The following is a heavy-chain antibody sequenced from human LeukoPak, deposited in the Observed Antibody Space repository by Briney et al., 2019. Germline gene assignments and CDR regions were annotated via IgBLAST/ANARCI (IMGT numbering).Heavy chain of an antibody. CDR1: GFTFSSYW. V-gene: IGHV3-48*01. Sequence: GGSLRLSCAASGFTFSSYWMSWVRQAPGKGLEWVSYISSSSSTIYYADSVKGRFTISRDNAKNSLYLQMNSLRAEDTAVYYCARQTGYSSSWGYFDYWGQGTLVTVSS. J-gene: IGHJ4*02. CDR2: ISSSSSTI. CDR3: ARQTGYSSSWGYFDY. D-gene: IGHD6-19*01.